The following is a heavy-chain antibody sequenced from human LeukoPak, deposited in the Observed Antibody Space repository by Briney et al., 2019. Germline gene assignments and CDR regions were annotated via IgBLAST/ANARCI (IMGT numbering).Heavy chain of an antibody. CDR1: GGSISSYY. Sequence: SETLSLTCTVSGGSISSYYWSWIRQPPGKGLEWIGYIYYSGSTNYNPSLKSRVTISVDTSKNQFSLKLSSVSAADTAVYYCARHERARGQVYWGQGTLVTVSS. CDR2: IYYSGST. CDR3: ARHERARGQVY. V-gene: IGHV4-59*08. J-gene: IGHJ4*02. D-gene: IGHD3/OR15-3a*01.